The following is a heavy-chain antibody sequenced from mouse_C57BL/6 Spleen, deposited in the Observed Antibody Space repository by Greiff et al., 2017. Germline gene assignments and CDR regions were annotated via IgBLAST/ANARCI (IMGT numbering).Heavy chain of an antibody. Sequence: EVQLQQSGPELVKPGASVKMSCKASGYTFTDYNMHWVKQSHGKSLEWIGYINPNNGGTSYNQKFKGKATLTVNKSSSTAYMELRSLTSEDSAVYYCASPYGNFYYYAMDYWGQGTSVTVSS. J-gene: IGHJ4*01. CDR2: INPNNGGT. CDR3: ASPYGNFYYYAMDY. V-gene: IGHV1-22*01. CDR1: GYTFTDYN. D-gene: IGHD2-1*01.